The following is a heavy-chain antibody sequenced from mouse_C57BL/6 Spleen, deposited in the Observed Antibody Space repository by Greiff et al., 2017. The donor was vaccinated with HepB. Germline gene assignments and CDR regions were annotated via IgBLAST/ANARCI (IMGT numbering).Heavy chain of an antibody. CDR1: GYTFTDYY. CDR3: AIPSLPDCSNPHPSFDY. D-gene: IGHD2-5*01. V-gene: IGHV1-26*01. CDR2: INPNNGGT. Sequence: EVQLQQSGPELVKPGASVKISCKASGYTFTDYYMNWVKQSHGKSLEWIGDINPNNGGTSYNQKFKGKATLTVDKSSSTAYMELRSLTSEDSAVYDGAIPSLPDCSNPHPSFDYWGQGTTLTVSS. J-gene: IGHJ2*01.